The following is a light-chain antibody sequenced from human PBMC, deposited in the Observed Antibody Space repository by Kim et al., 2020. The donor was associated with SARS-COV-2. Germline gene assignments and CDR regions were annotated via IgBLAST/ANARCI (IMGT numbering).Light chain of an antibody. V-gene: IGKV3-15*01. CDR3: QQYKNWLRT. Sequence: EIVMTQSPATLSVSPGERATLSCRASQSVSSDLAWYQQKPGQAPRLLIYGASTRATGIPARFSGSGSGTEFTLTINSLQSEDFAVYYCQQYKNWLRTFGQGTKVDNQ. CDR2: GAS. J-gene: IGKJ1*01. CDR1: QSVSSD.